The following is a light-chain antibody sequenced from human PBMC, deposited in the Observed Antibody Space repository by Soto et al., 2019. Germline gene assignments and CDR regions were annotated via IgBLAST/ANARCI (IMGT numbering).Light chain of an antibody. J-gene: IGLJ2*01. V-gene: IGLV8-61*01. Sequence: QTVVTQEPSFSVSPGGTVTLTCGLSSDSVSSTYYPSWYQQTPGQAPRTLIYNTNTRSSGVPDRFSGSILGNRAALTIPGAQADDESDYYCVLYMRSGISVFGGGTKLTVL. CDR2: NTN. CDR1: SDSVSSTYY. CDR3: VLYMRSGISV.